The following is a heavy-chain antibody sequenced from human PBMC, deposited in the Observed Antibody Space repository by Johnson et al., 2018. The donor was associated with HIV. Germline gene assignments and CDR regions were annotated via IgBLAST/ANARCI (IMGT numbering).Heavy chain of an antibody. J-gene: IGHJ3*02. CDR2: ISYDGSNK. D-gene: IGHD6-6*01. V-gene: IGHV3-30*04. Sequence: QVQLVESGGGVVQPGVSLRLSCAASGFTFSSYAMHWVRQAPGKGLEWVAVISYDGSNKYYADSVKGRFTISRDNSKNTLYLQMNSLRAEDTAVYYCASLPIAARPPTDAFDIWGQGTMVTVSS. CDR3: ASLPIAARPPTDAFDI. CDR1: GFTFSSYA.